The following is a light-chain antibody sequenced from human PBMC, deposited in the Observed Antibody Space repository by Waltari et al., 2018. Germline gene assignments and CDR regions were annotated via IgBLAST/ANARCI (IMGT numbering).Light chain of an antibody. Sequence: QSALPQPAPVSGSPGKSIPLSCTGTSSDFGNYKVSSGYQQHPGKAPKLMIYEGTQRPSGVSNRFSGSTSGNTASLTISGLQAEDEADYYCCSYAANSPSVLFGGGTKLTVL. J-gene: IGLJ2*01. CDR1: SSDFGNYKV. V-gene: IGLV2-23*01. CDR2: EGT. CDR3: CSYAANSPSVL.